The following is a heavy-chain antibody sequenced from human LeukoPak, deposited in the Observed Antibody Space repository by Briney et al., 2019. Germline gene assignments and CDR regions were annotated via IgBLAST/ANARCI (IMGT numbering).Heavy chain of an antibody. CDR2: LSKSGNT. D-gene: IGHD3-9*01. CDR3: ARARYVNSFYAFDI. V-gene: IGHV4-59*01. J-gene: IGHJ3*02. CDR1: GGSTSSYY. Sequence: PSETLSLTCTVSGGSTSSYYWSWIRLPPGKGLEWIGYLSKSGNTNYRPSLKSRVTIFGDTSKNQFFLKLSSVTAADTAMYYCARARYVNSFYAFDIWGQGTLVTVSS.